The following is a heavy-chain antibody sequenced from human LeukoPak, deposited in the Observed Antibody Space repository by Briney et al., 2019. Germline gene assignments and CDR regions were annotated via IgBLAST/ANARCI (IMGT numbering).Heavy chain of an antibody. J-gene: IGHJ4*02. D-gene: IGHD1-26*01. V-gene: IGHV3-9*01. CDR1: GFTFDDYA. CDR2: ISWNSGSI. CDR3: ARLRGLYSDINRYQTALDC. Sequence: GGSLRLSCAASGFTFDDYAMHWVRQAPGKGLEWVSGISWNSGSIGYADSVKGRFTISRDNAKNSLYVQMNSLRAEDTAVYYCARLRGLYSDINRYQTALDCWGQGTLVTVSS.